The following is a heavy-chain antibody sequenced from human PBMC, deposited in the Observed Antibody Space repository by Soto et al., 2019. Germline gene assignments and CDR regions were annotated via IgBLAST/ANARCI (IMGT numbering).Heavy chain of an antibody. CDR3: ARLVYDTRLNYMYFDF. CDR2: IFHDGTA. Sequence: PXESLSISAAVSSVSLTSYKWGTWVRQSPQSGLEYIGEIFHDGTANYYPSFERRVAISVDTSRNQFSLKLTSVTAADTAVYFCARLVYDTRLNYMYFDFWGPGTLVTVSS. V-gene: IGHV4-4*01. D-gene: IGHD3-10*01. CDR1: SVSLTSYKW. J-gene: IGHJ4*02.